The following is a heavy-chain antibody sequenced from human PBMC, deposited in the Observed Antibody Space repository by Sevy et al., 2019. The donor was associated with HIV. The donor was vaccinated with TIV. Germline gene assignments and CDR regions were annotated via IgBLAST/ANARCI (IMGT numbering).Heavy chain of an antibody. CDR2: IYYSGST. J-gene: IGHJ4*02. V-gene: IGHV4-39*01. D-gene: IGHD3-10*01. CDR1: GGSISSSSYY. Sequence: SETLSLTCTVSGGSISSSSYYWGWIRQPPGKGLEWIGNIYYSGSTYYNPSLKSRVTISVDTYKNQFSRKLSAVTAADTAVYYCARLGRGEILYYFDYWGQGTLVTVSS. CDR3: ARLGRGEILYYFDY.